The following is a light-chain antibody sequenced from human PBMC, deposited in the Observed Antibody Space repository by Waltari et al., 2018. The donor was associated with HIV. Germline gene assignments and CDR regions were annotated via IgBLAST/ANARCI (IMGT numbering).Light chain of an antibody. Sequence: QSVLTQPPSVTGAPGQSVSISCTGTTFNIKTPDDVHWYQQLPGAAPTLLVYGNNTRPSGVPARFSVSKSGTSASLATTGLQSEDEAFYYCQSYDSSLTALIFGGGTKLTVL. V-gene: IGLV1-40*01. CDR3: QSYDSSLTALI. CDR2: GNN. J-gene: IGLJ2*01. CDR1: TFNIKTPDD.